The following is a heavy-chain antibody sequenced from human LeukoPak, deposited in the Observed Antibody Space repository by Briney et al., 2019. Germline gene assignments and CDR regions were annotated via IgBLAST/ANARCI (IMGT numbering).Heavy chain of an antibody. CDR2: ISSSSRNI. J-gene: IGHJ3*02. D-gene: IGHD3-22*01. CDR1: GFTFSSYS. CDR3: ARAGVHYYDSSGTDLFDI. Sequence: GGSLSLSCAVSGFTFSSYSMNWVRQAPGKGLEWVSSISSSSRNIFYADSLKGRFTISRDNAKNSLYLQMNSLRAEDTAVYYCARAGVHYYDSSGTDLFDIWGQGTMVTVSS. V-gene: IGHV3-21*01.